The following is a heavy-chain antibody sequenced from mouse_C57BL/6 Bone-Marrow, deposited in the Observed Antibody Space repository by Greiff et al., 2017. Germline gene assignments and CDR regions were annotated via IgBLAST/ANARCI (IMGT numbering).Heavy chain of an antibody. D-gene: IGHD2-13*01. V-gene: IGHV2-6*01. J-gene: IGHJ1*03. CDR1: GFSLTSYG. CDR2: IWGVGST. CDR3: ASDFFPRDGEDFDV. Sequence: QVQLKQSGPGLVAPSQSLSITCTVSGFSLTSYGVDWVRQSPGKGLEWLGVIWGVGSTNYNSALKSRLSISKDNSKSQVFLKMNSLQTDDTAMYYCASDFFPRDGEDFDVWGTGTTVTVSS.